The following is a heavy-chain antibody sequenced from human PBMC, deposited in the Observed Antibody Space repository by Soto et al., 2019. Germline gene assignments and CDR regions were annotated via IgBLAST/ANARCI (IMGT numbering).Heavy chain of an antibody. V-gene: IGHV1-69*13. CDR2: IIPIFGTA. Sequence: SVKVSCKASGGTFSSYAISWVRQAPGQGLEWMGGIIPIFGTANYAQKFQGRVTVTADESTSTAYMELSSLRSEDTAVYYCARDQGVLWFGESPFDYWGQGTLVTVSS. CDR3: ARDQGVLWFGESPFDY. CDR1: GGTFSSYA. D-gene: IGHD3-10*01. J-gene: IGHJ4*02.